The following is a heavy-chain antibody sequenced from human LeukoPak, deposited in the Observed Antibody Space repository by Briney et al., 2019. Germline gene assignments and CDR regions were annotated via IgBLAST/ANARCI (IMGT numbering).Heavy chain of an antibody. CDR2: INPNSGGT. Sequence: ASVKVSCKASRYTFTGYYMHWVRQAPGQGLEWMGRINPNSGGTNYAQKFQGRVTMTRDTSISTAYMELSRLRSDDTAVYYCAHTRAYGSGSYPYYYYGMDVWGQGTTVTVSS. CDR3: AHTRAYGSGSYPYYYYGMDV. V-gene: IGHV1-2*06. CDR1: RYTFTGYY. J-gene: IGHJ6*02. D-gene: IGHD3-10*01.